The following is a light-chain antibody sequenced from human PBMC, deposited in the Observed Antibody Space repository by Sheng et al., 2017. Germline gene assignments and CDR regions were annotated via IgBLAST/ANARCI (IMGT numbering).Light chain of an antibody. CDR2: GAS. CDR1: QSVSSN. V-gene: IGKV3-15*01. J-gene: IGKJ1*01. Sequence: ETVMTQSPATLSVSPGESATLSCRASQSVSSNVAWYQQKPGQAPXLLIYGASTRATGIPARFXGSGSGXDFTLSIGSLQSDDFAIYSCQQYNNWPPAFGQGTKVEIK. CDR3: QQYNNWPPA.